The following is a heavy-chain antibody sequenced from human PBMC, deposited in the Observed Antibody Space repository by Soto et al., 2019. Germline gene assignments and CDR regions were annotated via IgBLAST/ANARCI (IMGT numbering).Heavy chain of an antibody. D-gene: IGHD3-22*01. CDR3: AGGERDKFRGYYAMDG. V-gene: IGHV3-30*04. Sequence: QVHLVESGGGVVQPGRSLRLSCAGSGFTFSNFEMHWVRQAPGKGLEWVAVIYHVGSNKYYADSVKGRFTISRYSSKNTLYPQDGKLTGVDTAVYYGAGGERDKFRGYYAMDGWGQGTTVTVSS. J-gene: IGHJ6*02. CDR2: IYHVGSNK. CDR1: GFTFSNFE.